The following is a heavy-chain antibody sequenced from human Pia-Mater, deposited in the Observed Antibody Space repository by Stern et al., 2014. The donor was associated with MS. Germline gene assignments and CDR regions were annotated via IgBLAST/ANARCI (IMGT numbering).Heavy chain of an antibody. CDR1: GDSFSTIE. Sequence: VQLLESGAEVKKPGSSMKVSCQASGDSFSTIEISWVRQAPGQGLEWLGGISPLFGTTNYAQKVQGRVTIIADVSTSTVNMELVSLRLEDTAVYYCVRDQGGIAASWGQGTLVPVSS. CDR3: VRDQGGIAAS. CDR2: ISPLFGTT. V-gene: IGHV1-69*01. J-gene: IGHJ4*02. D-gene: IGHD6-13*01.